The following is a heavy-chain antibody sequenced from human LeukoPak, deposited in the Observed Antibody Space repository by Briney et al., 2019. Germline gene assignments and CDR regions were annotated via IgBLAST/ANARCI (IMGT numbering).Heavy chain of an antibody. CDR1: GGSISGYY. D-gene: IGHD3-9*01. CDR2: IHYTGGT. V-gene: IGHV4-34*01. CDR3: ARGNILSGYCFDF. Sequence: SETLSLTCAVYGGSISGYYWSWIRQPPGKGLEWVGGIHYTGGTSYNPSLKSRATISIDTSKNQLSLKLSSVTAADTAVYYCARGNILSGYCFDFWGQGALVTVSS. J-gene: IGHJ4*02.